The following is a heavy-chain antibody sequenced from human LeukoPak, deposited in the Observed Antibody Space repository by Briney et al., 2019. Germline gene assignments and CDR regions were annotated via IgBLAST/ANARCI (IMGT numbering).Heavy chain of an antibody. J-gene: IGHJ6*02. CDR1: GGSMSSYY. D-gene: IGHD2-2*01. Sequence: PSETLSLTCTVSGGSMSSYYWSWIRQPPGKGLEWIGYIYYSGTTNYHPSLKSRVTISVDTSKNQFSLKLRSVTAADTAVYYCTRQSDPYCSRANCYVYNFYGLDVWGQGTRVTVSS. CDR3: TRQSDPYCSRANCYVYNFYGLDV. CDR2: IYYSGTT. V-gene: IGHV4-59*01.